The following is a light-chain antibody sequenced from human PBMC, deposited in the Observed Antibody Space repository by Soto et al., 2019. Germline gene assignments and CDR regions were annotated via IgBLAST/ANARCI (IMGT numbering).Light chain of an antibody. CDR1: QSVTNN. CDR2: GAS. J-gene: IGKJ5*01. CDR3: QQYNNWLIT. V-gene: IGKV3-15*01. Sequence: VLPQSPGTLSLSPVSRATLSFSSSQSVTNNYLAWYQQRPGQATRLLIYGASTRATGIPARFSGSGSGTEFTLTISSLQSEDFAVYYCQQYNNWLITFGQGTRLEIK.